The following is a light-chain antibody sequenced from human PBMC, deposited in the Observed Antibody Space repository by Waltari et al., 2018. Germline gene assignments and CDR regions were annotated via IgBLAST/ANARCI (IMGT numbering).Light chain of an antibody. CDR3: QQYATSRT. V-gene: IGKV3-20*01. J-gene: IGKJ1*01. Sequence: SCRASQSVSSTYLAWDQQKPGQAPRLLSYGASSRATGIPDRFSGSGSGTDFTLTISRLEPEDFAVYYCQQYATSRTFGQGTKEEIK. CDR2: GAS. CDR1: QSVSSTY.